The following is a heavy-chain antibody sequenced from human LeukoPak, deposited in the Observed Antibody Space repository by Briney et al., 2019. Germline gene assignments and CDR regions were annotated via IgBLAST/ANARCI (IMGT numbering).Heavy chain of an antibody. CDR3: AKDPGLRWYFDY. D-gene: IGHD4-23*01. V-gene: IGHV3-30*02. CDR1: GFTFSSYG. CDR2: IRYDGSNK. J-gene: IGHJ4*02. Sequence: GGSLRLSCAASGFTFSSYGMHWVRQAPGKGLEWVAFIRYDGSNKYYADSVKGRFTISRDNSKNTLYLQMNSLRAEDTAVYYCAKDPGLRWYFDYWGQGTLVTVSS.